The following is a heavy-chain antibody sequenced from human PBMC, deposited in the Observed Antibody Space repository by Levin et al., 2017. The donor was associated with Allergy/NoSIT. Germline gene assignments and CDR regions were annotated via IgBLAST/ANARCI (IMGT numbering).Heavy chain of an antibody. J-gene: IGHJ6*03. CDR1: GASFSDYY. V-gene: IGHV4-34*01. D-gene: IGHD3-10*01. CDR3: ARVGGGIGGTMVRGVTHYYYYYMDV. Sequence: SETLSLTCAVYGASFSDYYWSWIRQPPGKGLEWIGEISHGGSNTYNPSLKSRVTISVDTSKNQFSLKLSSVTAADTAVYYCARVGGGIGGTMVRGVTHYYYYYMDVWGRGTTVTVSS. CDR2: ISHGGSN.